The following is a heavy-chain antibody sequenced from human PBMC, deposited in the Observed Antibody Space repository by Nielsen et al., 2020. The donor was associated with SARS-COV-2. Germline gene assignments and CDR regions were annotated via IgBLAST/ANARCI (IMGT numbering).Heavy chain of an antibody. V-gene: IGHV3-48*03. Sequence: GGSLRLSCAASGFTFSSYEMNWVRQAPGKGLEWASYISSSGSTIYYADSVKGRFTISRDNAKNSLYLQMNSLRAEDTAVYYCARASGDYFYYWGQGTLVTVSS. CDR2: ISSSGSTI. D-gene: IGHD4-17*01. CDR3: ARASGDYFYY. J-gene: IGHJ4*02. CDR1: GFTFSSYE.